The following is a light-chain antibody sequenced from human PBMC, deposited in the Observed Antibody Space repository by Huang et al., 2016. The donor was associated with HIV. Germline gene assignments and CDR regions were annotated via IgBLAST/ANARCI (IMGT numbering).Light chain of an antibody. V-gene: IGKV3-15*01. J-gene: IGKJ1*01. CDR3: QQYNDWPLT. Sequence: EIVMTQSPATLSVSPGERVTLSCRASQSLSSQLAWYQQKRGQAPRLLIYGVSTRATGIPARFSGSGSGTDFTLTINSLQSEDFATYYCQQYNDWPLTFGQGTEVEIK. CDR1: QSLSSQ. CDR2: GVS.